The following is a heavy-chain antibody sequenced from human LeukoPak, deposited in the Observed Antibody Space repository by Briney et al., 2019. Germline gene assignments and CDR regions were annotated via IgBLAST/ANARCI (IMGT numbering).Heavy chain of an antibody. CDR2: IYTSGST. CDR1: GGSISSYY. D-gene: IGHD6-19*01. J-gene: IGHJ5*02. Sequence: SETLSLTCAVSGGSISSYYWSWIRQPAGKGLEWIGRIYTSGSTNYNPSLKSRVTMSVDTSKNQFSLKLSSLTAADTAVYYCAREGENRSGWYIRWFDPWGQGTLVTVSS. V-gene: IGHV4-4*07. CDR3: AREGENRSGWYIRWFDP.